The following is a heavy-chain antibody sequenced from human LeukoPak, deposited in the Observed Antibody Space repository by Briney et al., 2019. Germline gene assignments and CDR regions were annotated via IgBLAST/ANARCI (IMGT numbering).Heavy chain of an antibody. Sequence: KPGGSLRLSCKGSGYTFTNYWIGWVRQMPGKGLEWMGIIYPGDSDTRYSPSFQGQVTISVDKSINTAYLQWSSLKASDTAMYYCATSFFTTGTTGYPFDYWGQGTLVTVSS. D-gene: IGHD1-1*01. V-gene: IGHV5-51*01. CDR1: GYTFTNYW. CDR2: IYPGDSDT. CDR3: ATSFFTTGTTGYPFDY. J-gene: IGHJ4*02.